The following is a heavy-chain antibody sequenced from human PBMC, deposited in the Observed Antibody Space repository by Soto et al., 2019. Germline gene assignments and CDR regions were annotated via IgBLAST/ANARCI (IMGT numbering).Heavy chain of an antibody. J-gene: IGHJ4*02. CDR3: VRGLSAATMVICYFDY. D-gene: IGHD6-25*01. CDR1: GASISISYFC. V-gene: IGHV4-31*01. Sequence: SLSLTSTVAGASISISYFCWSWLRQPPGNGRDGIGYIYSSGNTYYNPSLKSPLTISVDTSKNPFSLKLNSLTARDTALFYGVRGLSAATMVICYFDYWGQGTLVTVSS. CDR2: IYSSGNT.